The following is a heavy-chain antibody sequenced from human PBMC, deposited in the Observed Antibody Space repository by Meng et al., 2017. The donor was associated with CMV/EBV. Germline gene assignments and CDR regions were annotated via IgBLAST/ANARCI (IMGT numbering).Heavy chain of an antibody. CDR3: ARARSGWYNGQNYYYYGMDV. CDR2: IYYSGST. J-gene: IGHJ6*02. CDR1: GGSISSYY. V-gene: IGHV4-59*01. D-gene: IGHD6-19*01. Sequence: ESLSLTCTVSGGSISSYYWSWIRQPPGKGLEWIGYIYYSGSTNYNPSLKSRVTISVDTSKNQFSLKLSSVTAADTAVYYCARARSGWYNGQNYYYYGMDVWGQGTTVTVSS.